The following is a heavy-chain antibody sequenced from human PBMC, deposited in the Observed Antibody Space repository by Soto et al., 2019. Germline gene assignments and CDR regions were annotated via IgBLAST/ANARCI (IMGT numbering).Heavy chain of an antibody. Sequence: ASVKVSCKASGGTFTSYGISWVRQAPGQGLEWMGWISAYNGNTNYAQKLQGRVTMTTDTSTSTAYMELRSLRSDDTAVYYCARDIYEAAAGYYYYGMDVWGQGTTVTVSS. D-gene: IGHD6-13*01. J-gene: IGHJ6*02. CDR2: ISAYNGNT. V-gene: IGHV1-18*01. CDR3: ARDIYEAAAGYYYYGMDV. CDR1: GGTFTSYG.